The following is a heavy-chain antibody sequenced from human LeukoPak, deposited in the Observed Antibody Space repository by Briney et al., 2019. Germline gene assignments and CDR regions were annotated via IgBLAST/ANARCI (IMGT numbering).Heavy chain of an antibody. CDR2: ISSSGSTI. Sequence: GGSLRLSCAASGFTFSDYYMSWIRQAPGKGLEWVSYISSSGSTIYYADSVKGRFTISRDNAKNSLYLQMNSLRAEDTAVYYCGRVRWELRHKYYLDYWGQGTLVTVSS. V-gene: IGHV3-11*01. D-gene: IGHD1-26*01. CDR3: GRVRWELRHKYYLDY. CDR1: GFTFSDYY. J-gene: IGHJ4*02.